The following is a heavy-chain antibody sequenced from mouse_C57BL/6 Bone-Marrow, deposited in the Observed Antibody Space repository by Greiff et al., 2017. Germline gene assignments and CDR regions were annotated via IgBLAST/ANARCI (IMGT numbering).Heavy chain of an antibody. D-gene: IGHD4-1*01. CDR2: IYPGGGYT. CDR3: ARVDWDVGFAY. Sequence: VQLQQSGAELVRPGTSVKMSCKASGYTFPNYWIGWAKQRPGHGLEWIGDIYPGGGYTNYNEKFKGKATLTADKSSSTAYMQFSSLTSEDSAIYYCARVDWDVGFAYWGQGTLVTVSA. V-gene: IGHV1-63*01. CDR1: GYTFPNYW. J-gene: IGHJ3*01.